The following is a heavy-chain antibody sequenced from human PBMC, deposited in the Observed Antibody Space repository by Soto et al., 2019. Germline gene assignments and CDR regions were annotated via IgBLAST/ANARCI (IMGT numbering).Heavy chain of an antibody. CDR2: INAGNGNT. D-gene: IGHD3-16*02. CDR1: GYTFTSYA. J-gene: IGHJ4*02. CDR3: ARDVYDYVWGSYRRPHFDY. Sequence: GASVKVSCKASGYTFTSYAMHWVRQAPGQRLEWMGWINAGNGNTKYSQKFQGRVTITRDTSASTAYMELSSLRSEDTAVYYCARDVYDYVWGSYRRPHFDYWGQGTLVTVSS. V-gene: IGHV1-3*01.